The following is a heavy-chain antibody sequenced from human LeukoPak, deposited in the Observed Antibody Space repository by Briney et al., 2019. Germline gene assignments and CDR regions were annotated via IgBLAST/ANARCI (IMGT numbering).Heavy chain of an antibody. CDR3: ANGNRCTSPNCLGYYYFYMDV. CDR1: GFTFSSYA. D-gene: IGHD2-8*01. CDR2: FSGSGGTT. V-gene: IGHV3-23*01. J-gene: IGHJ6*03. Sequence: GGPLRLSCAASGFTFSSYAMNWVRQAPGRGLEWVSGFSGSGGTTYYADSVKGRCTISRDNSKKTLYLQMNSLRAEDTAVYYCANGNRCTSPNCLGYYYFYMDVWGKGTTVTVSS.